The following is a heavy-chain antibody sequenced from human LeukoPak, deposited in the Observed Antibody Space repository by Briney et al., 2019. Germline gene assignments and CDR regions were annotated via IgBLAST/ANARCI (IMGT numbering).Heavy chain of an antibody. Sequence: PGGSLRLSCAASGFTFSSYAMSWVRQAPGKGLEWVSAISGSGGSTYYADSVKGRFTISRDNSKNTLYLQMNSLRAEDTAVYYCAKDGRSNRPKAYYDFWSGYESAGAFDIWGQGTMVTVSS. CDR1: GFTFSSYA. J-gene: IGHJ3*02. CDR3: AKDGRSNRPKAYYDFWSGYESAGAFDI. D-gene: IGHD3-3*01. V-gene: IGHV3-23*01. CDR2: ISGSGGST.